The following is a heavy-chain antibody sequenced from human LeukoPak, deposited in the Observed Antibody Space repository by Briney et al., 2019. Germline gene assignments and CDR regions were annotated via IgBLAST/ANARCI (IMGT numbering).Heavy chain of an antibody. V-gene: IGHV4-30-4*01. CDR3: ARDSRGSDSAFHY. Sequence: PLETLSLTCTVSGGSISSGGYYWSWIRQPPGKGLEWIGYIYYSGSTYYNPSLKSRVTISVDTSKNQFSLKLSSVTAADTAVYYCARDSRGSDSAFHYWGQGTLVTVSS. CDR2: IYYSGST. CDR1: GGSISSGGYY. D-gene: IGHD2/OR15-2a*01. J-gene: IGHJ4*02.